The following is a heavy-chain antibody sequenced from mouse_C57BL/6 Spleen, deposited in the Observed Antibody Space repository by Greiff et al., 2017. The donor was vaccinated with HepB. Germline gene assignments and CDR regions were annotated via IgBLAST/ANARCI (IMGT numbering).Heavy chain of an antibody. V-gene: IGHV3-6*01. CDR1: GYSITSGYY. CDR2: ISYDGSN. CDR3: AREDYYYGSSEGFAY. Sequence: VQLQQSGPGLVKPSQSLSLTCSVTGYSITSGYYWNWIRQFPGNKLEWMGYISYDGSNNYNPSLKNRISITRDTSKNQFFLKLNSVTTEDTATYYCAREDYYYGSSEGFAYWGQGTLVTVSA. J-gene: IGHJ3*01. D-gene: IGHD1-1*01.